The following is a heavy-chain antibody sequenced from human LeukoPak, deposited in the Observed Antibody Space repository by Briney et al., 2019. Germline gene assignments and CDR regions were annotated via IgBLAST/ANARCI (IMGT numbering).Heavy chain of an antibody. CDR1: GFTFSSYG. CDR3: AKGTGGDYVPWVDY. J-gene: IGHJ4*02. V-gene: IGHV3-30*18. CDR2: IAFDGTNK. Sequence: PGRSLRLSCAASGFTFSSYGMHWVRQAPDKGLEWVAVIAFDGTNKYYADSVKGRFTISRDNSKNTLYLQMNSLRAEDKAVYYCAKGTGGDYVPWVDYWGQGTLVTVSS. D-gene: IGHD4-17*01.